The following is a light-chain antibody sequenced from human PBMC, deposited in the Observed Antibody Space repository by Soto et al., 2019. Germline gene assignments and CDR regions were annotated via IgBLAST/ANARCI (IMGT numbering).Light chain of an antibody. CDR3: CSYADSSTCI. J-gene: IGLJ1*01. V-gene: IGLV2-11*01. CDR2: GVS. Sequence: QSVLTQPRSVSGSPGQSVTISCIGTSSDVGGYNYVSWYQQHPGTAPKLLIYGVSERPSGVPDRFSGSKSASTASLTISGLQADDEADYYCCSYADSSTCILGRGTKV. CDR1: SSDVGGYNY.